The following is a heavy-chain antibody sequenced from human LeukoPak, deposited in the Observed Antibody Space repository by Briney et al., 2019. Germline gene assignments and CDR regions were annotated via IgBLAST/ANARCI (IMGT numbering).Heavy chain of an antibody. Sequence: GGSLRLSCAASGFTFSSYAMSWVRQAPGKGLEWVSYISSSGSTIYYADSVKGRFTISRDNAKNSLYLQMNSLRAEDTAVYYCARVSRWLRFFDYWGQGTLVTVSS. V-gene: IGHV3-48*04. D-gene: IGHD5-12*01. CDR3: ARVSRWLRFFDY. J-gene: IGHJ4*02. CDR2: ISSSGSTI. CDR1: GFTFSSYA.